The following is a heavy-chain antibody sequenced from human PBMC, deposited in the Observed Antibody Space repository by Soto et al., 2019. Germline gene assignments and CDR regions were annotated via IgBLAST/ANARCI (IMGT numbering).Heavy chain of an antibody. J-gene: IGHJ6*02. V-gene: IGHV6-1*01. D-gene: IGHD6-13*01. CDR2: TYYRSKWYN. CDR1: GDSVSSNSAA. CDR3: PIEPPAYSRSGPNYDDDGMDV. Sequence: SQTLSLTCDISGDSVSSNSAAWTWIRQSPSRGLEWLGRTYYRSKWYNDYAVSVKSRITISPDTAKNQFSLQLNSVTPEDTTVYYCPIEPPAYSRSGPNYDDDGMDVRGQGTTVTAP.